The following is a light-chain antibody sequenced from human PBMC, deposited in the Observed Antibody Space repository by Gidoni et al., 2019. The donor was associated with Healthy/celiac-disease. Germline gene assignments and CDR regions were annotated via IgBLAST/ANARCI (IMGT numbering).Light chain of an antibody. Sequence: DIQVTQSPSSLSAAVGDRVTITCQASQDLSNYLNWYQQKPGKAPKLLLYDASNLETGVPARFSGSGSGTDFTFTIRSLQPEAIATYYCQQYDNLPPIPCGQGTRLEIK. CDR3: QQYDNLPPIP. CDR1: QDLSNY. J-gene: IGKJ5*01. V-gene: IGKV1-33*01. CDR2: DAS.